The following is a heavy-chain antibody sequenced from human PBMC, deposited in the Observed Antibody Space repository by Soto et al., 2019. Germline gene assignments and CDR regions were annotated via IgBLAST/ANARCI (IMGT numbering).Heavy chain of an antibody. D-gene: IGHD3-9*01. J-gene: IGHJ4*02. Sequence: GGSLRLSCAASGFTFSSYAMSWVRQAPGKGLEWVSAISGSGGSTYYADSVKGRFTNSRDNSKNTLYWQMNSLRAEDTAVYYCAKDWGLLYYDILTGYFTAPFDYWGQGTLVTVSS. V-gene: IGHV3-23*01. CDR3: AKDWGLLYYDILTGYFTAPFDY. CDR2: ISGSGGST. CDR1: GFTFSSYA.